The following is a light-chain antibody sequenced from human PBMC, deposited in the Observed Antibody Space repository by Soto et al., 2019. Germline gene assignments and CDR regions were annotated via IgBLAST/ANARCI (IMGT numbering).Light chain of an antibody. Sequence: EIVMTQSPATLSVSPGERATLSSRASQSVSINLAWYQQKPGQAPRLLIYGASTRATGIPARFSGSGSGTEFTLTISSLQSEDFAVYYCQQYNDWPITFGQGTRLEIK. CDR2: GAS. V-gene: IGKV3-15*01. J-gene: IGKJ5*01. CDR1: QSVSIN. CDR3: QQYNDWPIT.